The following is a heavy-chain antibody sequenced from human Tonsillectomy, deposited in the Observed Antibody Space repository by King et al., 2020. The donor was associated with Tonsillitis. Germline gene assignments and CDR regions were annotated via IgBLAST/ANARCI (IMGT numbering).Heavy chain of an antibody. Sequence: QLVESGGGLVQPGRSLRLSCAASGFTFDDYAMHWVRQAPGKGLEWVSGISWNSGSIGYADSVKGRFTISRDNAKNSLYLQMNSLRAEDTALYYCARGDYGGNPRYYFDYWGQGTLVTVSS. CDR2: ISWNSGSI. V-gene: IGHV3-9*01. J-gene: IGHJ4*02. CDR1: GFTFDDYA. D-gene: IGHD4-23*01. CDR3: ARGDYGGNPRYYFDY.